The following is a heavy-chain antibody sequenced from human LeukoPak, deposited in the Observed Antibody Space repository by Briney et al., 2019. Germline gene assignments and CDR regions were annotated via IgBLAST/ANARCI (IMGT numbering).Heavy chain of an antibody. V-gene: IGHV3-9*01. Sequence: GGSLRLSCAASGFTFDDYAMHWVRQAPGKGLECVSGISWNSGSIGYADSVKGRFTISRDNAKNSLYLQMNSLRAEDTALYYCAKEQWLVPYFDYWGQGTLVTVSS. CDR2: ISWNSGSI. CDR3: AKEQWLVPYFDY. J-gene: IGHJ4*02. CDR1: GFTFDDYA. D-gene: IGHD6-19*01.